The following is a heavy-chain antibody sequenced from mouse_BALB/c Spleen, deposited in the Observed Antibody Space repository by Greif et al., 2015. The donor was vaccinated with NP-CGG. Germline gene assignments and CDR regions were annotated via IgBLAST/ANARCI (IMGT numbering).Heavy chain of an antibody. V-gene: IGHV1S56*01. CDR1: GYTFTSYY. J-gene: IGHJ4*01. D-gene: IGHD4-1*01. CDR2: IYPGNVNT. CDR3: AREDWEGHAMDY. Sequence: QVQLQQSGPELVKPGASVRISCKASGYTFTSYYIHWVKQRPGQGLEWVGWIYPGNVNTKYNEKFKGKATLTADKSSSTAYMQLSSLTSEDSAVYFCAREDWEGHAMDYWGQGTSVTVSS.